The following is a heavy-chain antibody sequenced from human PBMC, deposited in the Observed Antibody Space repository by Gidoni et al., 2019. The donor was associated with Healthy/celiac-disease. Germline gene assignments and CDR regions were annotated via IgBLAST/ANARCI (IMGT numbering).Heavy chain of an antibody. CDR1: GFTFSSYS. Sequence: EVQLVESGGGLVQPGGSLRLSCAASGFTFSSYSMNWVRQAPGKGLEWVSYISSSSSTIYYADSVKGRFTISRDNAKNSLYLQMNSLRAEDTAVYYCARDLHDRDPYYFDYWGQGTLVTVSS. CDR3: ARDLHDRDPYYFDY. V-gene: IGHV3-48*01. D-gene: IGHD1-1*01. J-gene: IGHJ4*02. CDR2: ISSSSSTI.